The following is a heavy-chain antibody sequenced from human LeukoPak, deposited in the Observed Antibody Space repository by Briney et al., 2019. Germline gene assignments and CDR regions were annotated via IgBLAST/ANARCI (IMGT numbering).Heavy chain of an antibody. V-gene: IGHV4-39*01. CDR2: IYYSGST. Sequence: SETLSLTCTVSGGSISSSSYYWGWIRQPPGKGLEWIGSIYYSGSTYYNPSLKCRVTISVDTSKNQFSLKLNSVTAADTAVYYCARLLGRFDPWGQGTLVTVSS. D-gene: IGHD2-2*01. J-gene: IGHJ5*02. CDR1: GGSISSSSYY. CDR3: ARLLGRFDP.